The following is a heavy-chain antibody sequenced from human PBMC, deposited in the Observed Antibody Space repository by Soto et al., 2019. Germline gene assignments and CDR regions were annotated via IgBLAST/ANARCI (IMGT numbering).Heavy chain of an antibody. CDR3: ASPGGPPPRVDYGMDV. CDR1: GGTFSSYA. D-gene: IGHD1-26*01. J-gene: IGHJ6*02. CDR2: IIPIFGTA. Sequence: SVKVSCKASGGTFSSYAISWVRQAPGQGLEWMGGIIPIFGTANYAQKFQGRVTITADKSTSTAYMELSSLRSEDTAVYYCASPGGPPPRVDYGMDVWGQGTTVTVSS. V-gene: IGHV1-69*06.